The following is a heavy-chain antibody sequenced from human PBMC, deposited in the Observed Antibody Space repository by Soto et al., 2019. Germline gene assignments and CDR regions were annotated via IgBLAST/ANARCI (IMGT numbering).Heavy chain of an antibody. CDR2: IKSKTDGGTT. D-gene: IGHD6-13*01. CDR3: TTTPGSITAAGDRFDT. CDR1: GFTFSNAW. V-gene: IGHV3-15*01. Sequence: EVQLVESGGGLVKPGGSLRLSCAASGFTFSNAWMNWVRQAPGKGLEWVGRIKSKTDGGTTDYAAPVRGRFSVSRDDSKNTLYLQMNSLKSEDTAIYSCTTTPGSITAAGDRFDTWGQGTLVTVSS. J-gene: IGHJ5*02.